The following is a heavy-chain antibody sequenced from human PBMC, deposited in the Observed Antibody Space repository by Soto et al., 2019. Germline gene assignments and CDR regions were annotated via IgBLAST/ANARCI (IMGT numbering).Heavy chain of an antibody. V-gene: IGHV3-23*01. CDR3: AKENGYSSSWFEFDY. CDR2: ISGSGGST. Sequence: EVQLLESGGGLVQPGGSLRLSCAASGFTFSSYAMSWVRQAPGKGLEWVSAISGSGGSTYYADSVKGRFTISRDNSKNTLYLQMHSLRAEDTAVYYCAKENGYSSSWFEFDYWRQGTLVTVSS. J-gene: IGHJ4*02. D-gene: IGHD6-13*01. CDR1: GFTFSSYA.